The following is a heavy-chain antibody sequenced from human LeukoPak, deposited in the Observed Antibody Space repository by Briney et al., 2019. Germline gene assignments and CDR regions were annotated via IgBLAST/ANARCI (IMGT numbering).Heavy chain of an antibody. CDR3: ARDRRESGSYSI. CDR1: GYTFTGYY. D-gene: IGHD1-26*01. Sequence: GASVKVSCKASGYTFTGYYMHWVRQAPGQGLEWMGWISAYNGNTNYAQKLQGRVTMATDTSTSTAYMELRSLRSDDTAVYYCARDRRESGSYSIWGQGTLVTVSS. CDR2: ISAYNGNT. J-gene: IGHJ4*02. V-gene: IGHV1-18*04.